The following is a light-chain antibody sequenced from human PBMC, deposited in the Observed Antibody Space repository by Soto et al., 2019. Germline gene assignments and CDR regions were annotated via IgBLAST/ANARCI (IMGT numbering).Light chain of an antibody. CDR2: EVN. CDR3: CAYAGSGTVV. CDR1: SSDVGGYKF. V-gene: IGLV2-23*02. Sequence: QSALTQPASVSASPGQSITISCTGTSSDVGGYKFVSWYQHHPGKAPKLMIYEVNNRPSGVSNRFSGSKSGNTASLTISGLQAEDEADYYCCAYAGSGTVVFGGGTKVTVL. J-gene: IGLJ3*02.